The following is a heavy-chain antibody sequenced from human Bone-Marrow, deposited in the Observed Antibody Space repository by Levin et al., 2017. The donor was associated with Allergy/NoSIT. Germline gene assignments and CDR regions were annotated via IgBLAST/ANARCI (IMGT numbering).Heavy chain of an antibody. CDR3: ARGHGGRSCSDY. J-gene: IGHJ4*02. Sequence: GESLKISCAASGFTFSSYGMHWVRQAPGKGLEWVAVIWYDGSNKYYADSVKGRFTISRDNSKNTLYLQMNSLRAEDTAVYYCARGHGGRSCSDYWGQGTLVTVSS. CDR2: IWYDGSNK. V-gene: IGHV3-33*01. D-gene: IGHD2-2*01. CDR1: GFTFSSYG.